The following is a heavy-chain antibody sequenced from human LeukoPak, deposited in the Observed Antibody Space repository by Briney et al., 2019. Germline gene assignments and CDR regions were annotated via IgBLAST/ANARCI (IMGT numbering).Heavy chain of an antibody. CDR1: GGSFRTYP. V-gene: IGHV1-69*05. Sequence: SVKVSCKASGGSFRTYPISWVRQAPGQGLEGMGGLSQFFRTTNYTQKFQGRLTISTDESSTTAYMELTDLRSDDTAVYYCAKDNRIAATGTLEDYWGQGTLVTVSS. D-gene: IGHD6-13*01. CDR2: LSQFFRTT. J-gene: IGHJ4*02. CDR3: AKDNRIAATGTLEDY.